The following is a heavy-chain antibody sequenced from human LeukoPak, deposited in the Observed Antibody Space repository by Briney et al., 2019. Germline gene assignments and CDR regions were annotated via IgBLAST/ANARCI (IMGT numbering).Heavy chain of an antibody. V-gene: IGHV3-48*03. J-gene: IGHJ4*02. D-gene: IGHD3-10*01. Sequence: GGSLRLSCAASGFAFNIYEMNWVRQAPGKGLEWISYISSSGSTIYYADSVKGRFTISRDISKNTFYLQMSSLTADDAALYYCAKDQQGGAGSGRFDYWGQGTLVTVSS. CDR1: GFAFNIYE. CDR2: ISSSGSTI. CDR3: AKDQQGGAGSGRFDY.